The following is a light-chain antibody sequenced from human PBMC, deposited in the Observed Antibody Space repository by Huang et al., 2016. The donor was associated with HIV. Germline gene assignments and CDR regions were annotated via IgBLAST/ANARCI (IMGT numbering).Light chain of an antibody. Sequence: EEVMTQSPATLSVSPGERATLSCRASQSVGSKLAWYQQKPGQAPRLLISGASTRATGIPARFSGSGSGTDFTLTISSLQPEDFAVYYCHQYNDWPGFTFGPGTKVDMK. V-gene: IGKV3-15*01. CDR2: GAS. CDR3: HQYNDWPGFT. J-gene: IGKJ3*01. CDR1: QSVGSK.